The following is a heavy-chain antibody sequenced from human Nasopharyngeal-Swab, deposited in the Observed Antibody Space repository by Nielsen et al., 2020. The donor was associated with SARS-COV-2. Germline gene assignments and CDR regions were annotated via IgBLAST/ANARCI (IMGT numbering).Heavy chain of an antibody. CDR3: ARDYGAAAGY. CDR1: GFTFSSYG. Sequence: GESLKISCAASGFTFSSYGMHWVRQAPGKGLEWVAFIRYDGSNKYYADSVKGRFTISRDNSKNTLYLQMNSLRAEDTAVYYCARDYGAAAGYWGQGTLVTVSS. V-gene: IGHV3-30*02. D-gene: IGHD6-13*01. CDR2: IRYDGSNK. J-gene: IGHJ4*02.